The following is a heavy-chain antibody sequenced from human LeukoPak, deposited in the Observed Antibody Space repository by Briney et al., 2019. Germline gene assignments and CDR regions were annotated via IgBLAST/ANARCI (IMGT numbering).Heavy chain of an antibody. D-gene: IGHD1-7*01. Sequence: GGSLGLSCAASGFTFSSYAMSWVRQAPGKGLEWVSVISGGGGSTYYADSVKGRFTISRDNSKNTLYLQMNSLRAEDTAVYYCAKDKGITGTTPVDYWGQGTLVTVSS. CDR2: ISGGGGST. CDR1: GFTFSSYA. J-gene: IGHJ4*02. CDR3: AKDKGITGTTPVDY. V-gene: IGHV3-23*01.